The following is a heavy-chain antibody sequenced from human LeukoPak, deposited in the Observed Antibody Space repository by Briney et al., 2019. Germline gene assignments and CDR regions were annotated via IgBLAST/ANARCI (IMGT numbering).Heavy chain of an antibody. CDR2: IKRDGSDK. CDR1: GFTFNSDW. CDR3: ARHSDYDFDV. Sequence: GGSLRLSCAASGFTFNSDWMGWVRLAPGKGLECVANIKRDGSDKYYVDSVKGRFTISRDNAKNSLFLQMNSLRAEDTAVYYCARHSDYDFDVWGQGTMVAVSS. V-gene: IGHV3-7*01. J-gene: IGHJ3*01.